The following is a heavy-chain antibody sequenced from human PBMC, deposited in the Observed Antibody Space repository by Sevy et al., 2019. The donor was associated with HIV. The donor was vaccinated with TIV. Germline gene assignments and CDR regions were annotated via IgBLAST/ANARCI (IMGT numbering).Heavy chain of an antibody. CDR1: DGSFSGYY. Sequence: ETLSLTCAVHDGSFSGYYWNWIRQLPGKGLEWVANINRDGTQKYYADSLKDRFTISRDNAENSLYLQMNSLRADDTAVYYCARGPPDGSYDYFDYWGQGTLVTVSS. CDR3: ARGPPDGSYDYFDY. D-gene: IGHD1-26*01. V-gene: IGHV3-7*01. J-gene: IGHJ4*02. CDR2: INRDGTQK.